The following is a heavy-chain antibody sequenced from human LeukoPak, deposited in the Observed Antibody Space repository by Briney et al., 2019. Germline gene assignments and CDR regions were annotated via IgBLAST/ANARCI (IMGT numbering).Heavy chain of an antibody. Sequence: ASVKVSCKASGYTFSNYGIAWVRQAPGHGLEWMGWISGYSDNTKYAQRLQGRVTMTTDTSTSTAYIELRSLRSDDTAVYYCARDRLGSMPGFDPWGQGTLVTVSS. V-gene: IGHV1-18*04. J-gene: IGHJ5*02. CDR2: ISGYSDNT. CDR1: GYTFSNYG. D-gene: IGHD2-2*01. CDR3: ARDRLGSMPGFDP.